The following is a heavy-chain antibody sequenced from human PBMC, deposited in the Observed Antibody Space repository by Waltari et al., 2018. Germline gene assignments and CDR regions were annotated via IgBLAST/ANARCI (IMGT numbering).Heavy chain of an antibody. CDR1: GYTFMNFG. D-gene: IGHD3-10*01. V-gene: IGHV1-18*01. CDR3: ARGGMTPWDY. CDR2: IGGHTGKT. J-gene: IGHJ4*02. Sequence: QVQLVQSGGEVKKPGASVKVSCKTSGYTFMNFGVTWVRQAPGQGFEWMGWIGGHTGKTNYARKFQGRVTMTTDTSTTTAYLELRSLTSDDTAFYYCARGGMTPWDYWGQGTLVSVSS.